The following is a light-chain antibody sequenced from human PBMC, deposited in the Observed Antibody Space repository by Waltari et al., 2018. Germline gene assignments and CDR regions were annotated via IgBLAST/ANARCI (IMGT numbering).Light chain of an antibody. J-gene: IGKJ1*01. CDR1: QSVSSN. Sequence: EIVMTQSPANLSVSPGERATLPCRASQSVSSNLAWYQQKPGQAPRLPIYGASTRATGIPARFSGSGSGTEFTLTISSMQSEDFAVYYCQQYNNWPQGAFGQGTKVEIK. V-gene: IGKV3-15*01. CDR2: GAS. CDR3: QQYNNWPQGA.